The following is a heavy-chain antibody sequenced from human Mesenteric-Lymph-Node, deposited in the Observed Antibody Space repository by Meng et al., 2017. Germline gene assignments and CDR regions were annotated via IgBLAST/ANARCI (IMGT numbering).Heavy chain of an antibody. CDR1: GFTFSSYW. Sequence: GESLKISCAASGFTFSSYWMSWVRQSPGKGLEWISRIVSDGGITNYADSVKGRFTISRDNAKNTLYLQMNSLGADDTAVYYCARDLGWVLFDYWGQGALVTVSS. CDR2: IVSDGGIT. V-gene: IGHV3-74*01. CDR3: ARDLGWVLFDY. D-gene: IGHD3-3*01. J-gene: IGHJ4*02.